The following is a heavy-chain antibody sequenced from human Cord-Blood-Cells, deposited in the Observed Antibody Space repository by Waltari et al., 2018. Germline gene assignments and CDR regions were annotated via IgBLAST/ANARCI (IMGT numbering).Heavy chain of an antibody. D-gene: IGHD6-19*01. J-gene: IGHJ3*02. CDR1: GFTFSSYA. V-gene: IGHV3-30-3*01. CDR3: ARPWRGIAVAGQGDAFDI. Sequence: QVQLVESGGGVVQPGRSLRLSCAASGFTFSSYAMHWLRQAPGKGLEWVAVISYDGSNKYYADSVKGRFTISRDNSKNTLYLQMNSLRAEDTAVYYCARPWRGIAVAGQGDAFDIWGQGTMVTVSS. CDR2: ISYDGSNK.